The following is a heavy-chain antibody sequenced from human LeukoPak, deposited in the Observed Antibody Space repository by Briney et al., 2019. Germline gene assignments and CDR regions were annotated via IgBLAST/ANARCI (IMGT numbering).Heavy chain of an antibody. CDR3: ARGDGSYLL. D-gene: IGHD1-26*01. CDR1: GYTFTGYY. V-gene: IGHV1-2*02. J-gene: IGHJ4*02. CDR2: INPNSGGT. Sequence: ASVKVSCKASGYTFTGYYIHWVRQAPGQGLEWMGWINPNSGGTNYGQNFQGRVIMTRDTSISTAYMELSSLRSDDTAVYYCARGDGSYLLWGQGTLVTVSS.